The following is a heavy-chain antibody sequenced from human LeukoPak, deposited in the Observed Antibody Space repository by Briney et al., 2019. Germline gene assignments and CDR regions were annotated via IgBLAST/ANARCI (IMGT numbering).Heavy chain of an antibody. CDR3: AKPRISISMVRGVSDY. Sequence: GGSLRLSCAASGFTFSSYSMKWVRRAPGKGLEWVSAISGSGGSTYYADSVKGRFTISRDNSKNTLYLQMNSLRAEDTAVYYCAKPRISISMVRGVSDYWGQGTLVTVSS. J-gene: IGHJ4*02. CDR1: GFTFSSYS. V-gene: IGHV3-23*01. D-gene: IGHD3-10*01. CDR2: ISGSGGST.